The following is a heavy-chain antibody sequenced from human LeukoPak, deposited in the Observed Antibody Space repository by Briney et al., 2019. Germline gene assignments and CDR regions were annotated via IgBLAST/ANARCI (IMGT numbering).Heavy chain of an antibody. CDR2: IYYSGST. J-gene: IGHJ5*02. D-gene: IGHD4-11*01. V-gene: IGHV4-39*01. CDR1: GGSISSSSYY. CDR3: ARGLTTVSSYNWFDP. Sequence: PSETLSLTCTVSGGSISSSSYYWGWIRQPPGKGLEWIGSIYYSGSTYYNPSLKSRVTISVDTSKHQFSLKLSSVTAADTAVYYCARGLTTVSSYNWFDPWGQGTLVTVSS.